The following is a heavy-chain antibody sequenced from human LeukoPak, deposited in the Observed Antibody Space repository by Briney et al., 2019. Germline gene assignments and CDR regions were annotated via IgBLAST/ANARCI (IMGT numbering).Heavy chain of an antibody. D-gene: IGHD3-10*01. Sequence: SETLSFTCAVYGGSFSGYYWSWIRQPPGKGLEWIGEINHSGSTNYNPSLKSRVTISVDTSKNQFSLKLSSVTAADTAVYYCARGLPTMVRGVIMLSRNWFDPWGQGTLVTVSS. CDR1: GGSFSGYY. J-gene: IGHJ5*02. CDR2: INHSGST. CDR3: ARGLPTMVRGVIMLSRNWFDP. V-gene: IGHV4-34*01.